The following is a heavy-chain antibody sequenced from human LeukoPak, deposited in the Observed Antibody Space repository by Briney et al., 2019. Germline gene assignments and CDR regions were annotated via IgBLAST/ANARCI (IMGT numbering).Heavy chain of an antibody. Sequence: PGGSLRLSCAASGFTFTSFGMHWVRQAPGKGLEWVAVISYDGSNKYYADSVKGRFTISRDNSKNTLYLQMNSLRAEDTAVYYCAKDRAYYYNRSGYNEYWGQGTLVTVSS. D-gene: IGHD3-22*01. CDR3: AKDRAYYYNRSGYNEY. CDR1: GFTFTSFG. J-gene: IGHJ4*02. CDR2: ISYDGSNK. V-gene: IGHV3-30*18.